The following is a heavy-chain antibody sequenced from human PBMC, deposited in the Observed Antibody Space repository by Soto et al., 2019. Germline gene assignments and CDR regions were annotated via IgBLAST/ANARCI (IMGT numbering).Heavy chain of an antibody. J-gene: IGHJ4*02. D-gene: IGHD2-15*01. V-gene: IGHV3-23*01. CDR3: AKGTLRWCNGVTCYPFDS. CDR1: GFTFSSYA. CDR2: ITSSGDAT. Sequence: EVQLLESGGGLEQPGGSVRLSCAASGFTFSSYAMTWVRQAPGKGLECVSVITSSGDATAYADSVKGRFTMSRDNSKNTLFPQMNSLRVEDTAVYYCAKGTLRWCNGVTCYPFDSWGQGTLVTVSS.